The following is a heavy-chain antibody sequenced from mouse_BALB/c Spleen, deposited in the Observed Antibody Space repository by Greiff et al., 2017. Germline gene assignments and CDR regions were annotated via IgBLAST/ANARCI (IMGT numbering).Heavy chain of an antibody. V-gene: IGHV2-9-2*01. CDR2: IWTGGGT. D-gene: IGHD4-1*01. CDR3: VRSITGYAMDY. Sequence: QVQLKQSGPGLVAPSQSLSITCTVSGFSLTSYDISWIRQPPGKGLEWLGVIWTGGGTNYNSAFMSRLSISKDNSKSQVFLKMNSLQTDDTAIYYCVRSITGYAMDYWGQGTSVTVSS. J-gene: IGHJ4*01. CDR1: GFSLTSYD.